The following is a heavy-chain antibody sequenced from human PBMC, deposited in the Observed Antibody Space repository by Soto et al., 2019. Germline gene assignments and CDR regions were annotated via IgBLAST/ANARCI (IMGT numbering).Heavy chain of an antibody. CDR1: GYTFTSYA. V-gene: IGHV1-3*01. CDR3: ARDRSIAAAGTFFYCYSGMDV. J-gene: IGHJ6*02. CDR2: INAGNGNT. D-gene: IGHD6-13*01. Sequence: ASVKVSCKASGYTFTSYAMHWVRQAPGQRLEWMGWINAGNGNTKYSQKFQGRVTITRDTSASTAYMELSSLRSEDTAVYYCARDRSIAAAGTFFYCYSGMDVWGQGTTVTVSS.